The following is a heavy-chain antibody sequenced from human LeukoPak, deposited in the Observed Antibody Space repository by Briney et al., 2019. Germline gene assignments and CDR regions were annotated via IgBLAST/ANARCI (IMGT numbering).Heavy chain of an antibody. V-gene: IGHV4-38-2*01. CDR1: GYSLSSCYY. Sequence: SETLSLTCAVSGYSLSSCYYWGWIRQRPGKGLDWIGHIYHSESTYYNPSLKRRVTIPVDTSKNQLSLKLSSVPGADTAVYYCARPPYVSGSYYGAFDIWGQGTMVTVSS. J-gene: IGHJ3*02. D-gene: IGHD1-26*01. CDR3: ARPPYVSGSYYGAFDI. CDR2: IYHSEST.